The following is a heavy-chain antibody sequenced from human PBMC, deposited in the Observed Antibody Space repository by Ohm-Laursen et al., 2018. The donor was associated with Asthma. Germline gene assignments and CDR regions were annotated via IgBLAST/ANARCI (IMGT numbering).Heavy chain of an antibody. CDR1: GFTFSSYG. CDR3: ARDREGATVTTAAIIDY. J-gene: IGHJ4*02. D-gene: IGHD4-11*01. Sequence: SLRLSCAASGFTFSSYGMHWVRQAPGKGLEWVAVIWYDGSNKYYADSVKGRFTISRDNSKNTLYLQMNSLRAEDTAVYYCARDREGATVTTAAIIDYWGQGTLVTVSS. CDR2: IWYDGSNK. V-gene: IGHV3-33*08.